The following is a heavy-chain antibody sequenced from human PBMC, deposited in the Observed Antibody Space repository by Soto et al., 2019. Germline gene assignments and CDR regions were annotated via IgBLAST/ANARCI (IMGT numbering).Heavy chain of an antibody. J-gene: IGHJ6*02. Sequence: QVQLQQWGAGLLKPSETLSLTCAVYGGSFSGYYWSWIRQPPGKGLEWIGEINHSGSTNYNPSLKSRVTISVDTSKNQFSLKLSSATAADTAVYYCARGRTRGMDVWGQGTTVTVSS. CDR3: ARGRTRGMDV. CDR1: GGSFSGYY. V-gene: IGHV4-34*01. D-gene: IGHD2-8*01. CDR2: INHSGST.